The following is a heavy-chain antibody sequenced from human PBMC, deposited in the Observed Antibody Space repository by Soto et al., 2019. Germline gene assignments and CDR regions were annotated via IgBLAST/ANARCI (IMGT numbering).Heavy chain of an antibody. V-gene: IGHV3-23*01. J-gene: IGHJ4*02. CDR2: ISGSGGST. CDR3: ANHNYDSWSGTYY. CDR1: GFTFSSYA. Sequence: PGGSLRLSCAASGFTFSSYAMSWVRHAPGKGLEWVSAISGSGGSTYYADSVKGRFTISRDNSKNTLYLQMNSLRAEDTAVYYYANHNYDSWSGTYYWGQGTLVTVSS. D-gene: IGHD3-3*01.